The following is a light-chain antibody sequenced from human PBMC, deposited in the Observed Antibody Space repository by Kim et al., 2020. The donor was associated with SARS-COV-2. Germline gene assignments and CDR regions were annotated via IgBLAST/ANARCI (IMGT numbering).Light chain of an antibody. CDR1: HSVSSSY. CDR3: QQYASSPRT. Sequence: EIVLTQSPGTLSLSPGERATLSCRASHSVSSSYLAWYQQKPGQAPRLLIYGASSRATGIPDRFSGSGSGTDFTLTISRLEPEDFAVYYCQQYASSPRTFGQGTKVDIK. CDR2: GAS. J-gene: IGKJ1*01. V-gene: IGKV3-20*01.